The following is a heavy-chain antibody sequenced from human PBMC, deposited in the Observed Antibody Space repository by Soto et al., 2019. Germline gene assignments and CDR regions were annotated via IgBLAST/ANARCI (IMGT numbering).Heavy chain of an antibody. D-gene: IGHD2-2*02. CDR1: GYSFTSYA. Sequence: ASVRVSCKASGYSFTSYAMHWVRQAPGQRLEWMGWINAGNGNTKYSQKFQGRVTITRDTSASTAYMELSSLRSEDTAVYYCAKSATVPAAIAYWGQGTLVTVSS. V-gene: IGHV1-3*01. CDR2: INAGNGNT. CDR3: AKSATVPAAIAY. J-gene: IGHJ4*02.